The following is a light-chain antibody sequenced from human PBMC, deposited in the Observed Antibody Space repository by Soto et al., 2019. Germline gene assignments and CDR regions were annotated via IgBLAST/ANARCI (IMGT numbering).Light chain of an antibody. CDR1: SSDIGGYNS. CDR3: SSYTDRNNLV. Sequence: QSALTQSPSASGSPGQSVTISCTGTSSDIGGYNSVSWYQQHPGKAPTVMIYDVSKRPSGVPDRFSGSKSGNTASLTVSALQAEDEADYYCSSYTDRNNLVFGTGTKLTVL. V-gene: IGLV2-8*01. J-gene: IGLJ1*01. CDR2: DVS.